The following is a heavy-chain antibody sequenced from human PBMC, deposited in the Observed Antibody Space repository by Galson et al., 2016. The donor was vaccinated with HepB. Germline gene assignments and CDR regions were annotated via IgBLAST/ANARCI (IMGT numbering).Heavy chain of an antibody. CDR3: ARSEPTNKIFGLGIQWDLCRGP. CDR2: IYWDGDK. J-gene: IGHJ5*02. V-gene: IGHV2-5*02. D-gene: IGHD3-3*01. Sequence: PALVKPTQTLTLTCTFSGFSLSTSGVAVTWIRQPPGKALEWLALIYWDGDKRYSPSLKSRLTIAKDTSKNQVVLTMTNMDPEDTATYYCARSEPTNKIFGLGIQWDLCRGPWGHGILVTVSS. CDR1: GFSLSTSGVA.